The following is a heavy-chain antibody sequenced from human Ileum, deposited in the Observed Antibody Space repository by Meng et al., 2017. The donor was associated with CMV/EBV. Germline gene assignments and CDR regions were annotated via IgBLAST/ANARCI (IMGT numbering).Heavy chain of an antibody. J-gene: IGHJ5*02. CDR2: VYYMGSA. V-gene: IGHV4-31*02. D-gene: IGHD1-26*01. CDR1: VGSIRSGVYY. CDR3: AALPPSRSGSWFDP. Sequence: VGSIRSGVYYWNWIRQRPGEGLEWIGYVYYMGSAYYNPSLESRLTISMDTSKNQFSLRLTSVTAADTAVYYCAALPPSRSGSWFDPWGQGTLVTVSS.